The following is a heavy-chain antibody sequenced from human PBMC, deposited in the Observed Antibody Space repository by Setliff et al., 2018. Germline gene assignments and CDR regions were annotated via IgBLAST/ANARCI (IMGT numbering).Heavy chain of an antibody. Sequence: SVKVSCKASGDTFRSYGISWVRQAPGQGLEWMGGTIPMFGTTNYAQRFRGRVTITADESTTTAYLELSSLRSEDTAVYYCARVRDCSGGICHRGFHHYMDVWGKGTTVTVSS. V-gene: IGHV1-69*13. J-gene: IGHJ6*03. D-gene: IGHD2-15*01. CDR1: GDTFRSYG. CDR3: ARVRDCSGGICHRGFHHYMDV. CDR2: TIPMFGTT.